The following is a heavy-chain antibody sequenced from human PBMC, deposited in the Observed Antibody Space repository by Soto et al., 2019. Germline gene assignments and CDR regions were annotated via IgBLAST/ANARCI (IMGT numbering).Heavy chain of an antibody. J-gene: IGHJ4*02. D-gene: IGHD3-3*01. CDR3: ARVDEFWSGYLAY. Sequence: QVQLQESGPGLVKPSETLSLTCTVSGGSISNYYWSWIRQPPGKGLELIGYIYYSGSTNYNPSLNFDPSLIARRTIPVDTSKTPFSLKLNSVTAADTAMYYCARVDEFWSGYLAYWGQGTLVTVSS. CDR2: IYYSGST. CDR1: GGSISNYY. V-gene: IGHV4-59*01.